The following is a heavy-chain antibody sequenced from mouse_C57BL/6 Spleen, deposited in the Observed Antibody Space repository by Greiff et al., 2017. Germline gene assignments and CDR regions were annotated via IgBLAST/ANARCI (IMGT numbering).Heavy chain of an antibody. D-gene: IGHD1-1*01. Sequence: QVQLQQSGAELVRPGASVTLSCKASGYTFTDYEMHWVKQTPVHGLEWIGAIDPETGGTAYNQKFKGKAILTADKSSSTAYMALRSLTSEDSAVYCCTRSSSSSAWFAYWGQGTLVTVSA. J-gene: IGHJ3*01. CDR2: IDPETGGT. CDR3: TRSSSSSAWFAY. V-gene: IGHV1-15*01. CDR1: GYTFTDYE.